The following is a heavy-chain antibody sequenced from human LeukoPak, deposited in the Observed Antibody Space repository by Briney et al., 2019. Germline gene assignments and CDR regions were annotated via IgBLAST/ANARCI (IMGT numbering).Heavy chain of an antibody. Sequence: PGGSLRLSCAASGFTFSSYSMNWVRQAPGKGLDWVALISYDGRSKYYADSVKGRFSISRDNSKNTLYLQMNSLRAEDTAVYYCARDRPEMDVWGQGTTVTVSS. J-gene: IGHJ6*02. CDR3: ARDRPEMDV. D-gene: IGHD6-6*01. CDR2: ISYDGRSK. CDR1: GFTFSSYS. V-gene: IGHV3-30*03.